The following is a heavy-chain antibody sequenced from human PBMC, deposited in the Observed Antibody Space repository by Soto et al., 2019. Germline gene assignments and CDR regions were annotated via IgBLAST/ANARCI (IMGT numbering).Heavy chain of an antibody. Sequence: LSLTCSVSGGSISSSSYYWGWIRQPPGKGLEWIGSIYYSGSTYYNPSLKSRVTISVDTSKNQFSLKLSSVTAADTAVYYCVNSIAARRGIDYWGQGTLVTVSS. CDR1: GGSISSSSYY. J-gene: IGHJ4*02. D-gene: IGHD6-6*01. V-gene: IGHV4-39*01. CDR2: IYYSGST. CDR3: VNSIAARRGIDY.